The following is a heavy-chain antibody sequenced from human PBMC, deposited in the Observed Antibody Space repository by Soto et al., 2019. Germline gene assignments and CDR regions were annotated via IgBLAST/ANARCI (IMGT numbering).Heavy chain of an antibody. V-gene: IGHV4-30-2*01. CDR2: IYHSGST. CDR1: GGSISSGGYS. D-gene: IGHD3-10*01. Sequence: SETLSLTCAVSGGSISSGGYSWSWIRQPPGKGLEWIGYIYHSGSTYYNPSLKSRVTISVDRSKNQFSLKLSSVTAADTAAYYCARVRGAYYYYGMDVWGQGTTVTVSS. J-gene: IGHJ6*02. CDR3: ARVRGAYYYYGMDV.